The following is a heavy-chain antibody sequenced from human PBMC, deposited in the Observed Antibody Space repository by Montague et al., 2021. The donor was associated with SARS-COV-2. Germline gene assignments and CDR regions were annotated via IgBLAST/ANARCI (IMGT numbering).Heavy chain of an antibody. J-gene: IGHJ6*03. Sequence: TLSLTCSVSGASISSANDYWTWIRQPAGKGLEWIGHISTSGSSSYNPSLKSRVTILLDTSKHQFSLELTSVTAADTAVYYCARDRRGMAMAGRAYYYYYMDVWGKGTTVTVSS. D-gene: IGHD6-19*01. CDR1: GASISSANDY. V-gene: IGHV4-61*09. CDR2: ISTSGSS. CDR3: ARDRRGMAMAGRAYYYYYMDV.